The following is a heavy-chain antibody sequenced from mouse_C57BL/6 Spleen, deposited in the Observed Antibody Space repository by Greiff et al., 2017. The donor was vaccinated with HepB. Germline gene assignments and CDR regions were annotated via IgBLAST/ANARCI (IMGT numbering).Heavy chain of an antibody. CDR2: IYPGDGDT. D-gene: IGHD2-14*01. J-gene: IGHJ1*03. CDR1: GYAFSSSW. Sequence: QVHVKQSGPELVKPGASVKISCKASGYAFSSSWMNWVKQRPGKGLEWIGRIYPGDGDTNYNGKFKGKATLTADKSSSTAYMQLSSLTSEDSAVYFCAREVHYYGYFDVWGTGTTVTVSS. V-gene: IGHV1-82*01. CDR3: AREVHYYGYFDV.